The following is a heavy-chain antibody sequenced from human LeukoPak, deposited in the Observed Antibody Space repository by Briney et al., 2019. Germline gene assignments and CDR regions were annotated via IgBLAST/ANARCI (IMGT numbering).Heavy chain of an antibody. CDR3: AKDPAAAGPYLDY. J-gene: IGHJ4*02. CDR2: ISYDGSNK. V-gene: IGHV3-30*18. Sequence: GGSLRLSCAASGFTFSSYGMHWVRQAPGKGLEGVAVISYDGSNKYYADSVKGRFTISRGNSKNTLYLQMNSLRAEDTAVYYCAKDPAAAGPYLDYWAREPWSPSPQ. CDR1: GFTFSSYG. D-gene: IGHD6-13*01.